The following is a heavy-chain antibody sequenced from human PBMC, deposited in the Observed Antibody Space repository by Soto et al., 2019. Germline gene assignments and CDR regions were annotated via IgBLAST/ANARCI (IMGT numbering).Heavy chain of an antibody. J-gene: IGHJ4*02. Sequence: GGSLRLSCAASGFTLSSYVMHWVRKAPGKGLESVADISHDGGNTYHADSVEGRLTISRDNSKSTLYLQMNSLRPEDTAVYYCVKDRGTQWNRRNYHFDYWARELWSPSPQ. CDR3: VKDRGTQWNRRNYHFDY. V-gene: IGHV3-30*18. CDR1: GFTLSSYV. CDR2: ISHDGGNT. D-gene: IGHD1-1*01.